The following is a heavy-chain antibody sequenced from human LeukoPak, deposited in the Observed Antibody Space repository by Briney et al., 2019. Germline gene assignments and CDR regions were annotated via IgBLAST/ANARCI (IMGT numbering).Heavy chain of an antibody. CDR3: ARQQDTTKPGY. CDR1: GVSVSSNY. D-gene: IGHD5-18*01. Sequence: GGSLRLSCAASGVSVSSNYMNGVRQAPGKARGSDSINYDGGKTYYADSVKGTFPIYRDDSKNTLYLQMNGLRAEDTGVYYCARQQDTTKPGYWGQGTLVTVSS. V-gene: IGHV3-66*04. J-gene: IGHJ4*02. CDR2: NYDGGKT.